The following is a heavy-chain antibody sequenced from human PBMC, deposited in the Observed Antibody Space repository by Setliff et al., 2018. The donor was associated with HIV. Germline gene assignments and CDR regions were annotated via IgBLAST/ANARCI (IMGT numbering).Heavy chain of an antibody. CDR3: ARGENSWYGLNWFDP. CDR2: IYYSGTT. J-gene: IGHJ5*02. CDR1: GGSISISD. D-gene: IGHD6-13*01. Sequence: PSETLSLTCTVSGGSISISDWSWIRQPPGKGLEWIGSIYYSGTTYYSPSLKSRIDISVDTPKNQFSLKLSSVTATDTAVYYCARGENSWYGLNWFDPWGQGTLVTVSS. V-gene: IGHV4-59*05.